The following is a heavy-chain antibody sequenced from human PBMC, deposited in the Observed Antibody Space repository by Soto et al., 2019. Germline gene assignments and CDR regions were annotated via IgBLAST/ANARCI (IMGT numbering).Heavy chain of an antibody. V-gene: IGHV3-53*04. J-gene: IGHJ6*03. CDR3: EKGPHSASGYYYMDV. CDR2: IYSGGST. CDR1: GFSVSSNY. Sequence: GGSLRLSCAASGFSVSSNYMSWVRQAPGKGLECVSLIYSGGSTYYADSVKGRFTISRHNFNNTLYLQMNSLRSDDTAVYYCEKGPHSASGYYYMDVWGKGTTVTVSS. D-gene: IGHD3-10*01.